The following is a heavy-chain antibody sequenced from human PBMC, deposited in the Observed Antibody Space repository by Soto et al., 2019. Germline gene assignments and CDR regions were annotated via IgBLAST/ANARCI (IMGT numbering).Heavy chain of an antibody. Sequence: QVQLVESGGGVVQPGRSLRLSCAASGFTFSNYAMHWVRQAPGKGLEWVAVISYDGSNKYYGESVKGRFTISRDSSKNTLYLQMNSLTAEDTAVYYCARDGSRGGYYGGIDYWGQGTLVTVST. V-gene: IGHV3-30-3*01. CDR3: ARDGSRGGYYGGIDY. D-gene: IGHD1-26*01. CDR2: ISYDGSNK. CDR1: GFTFSNYA. J-gene: IGHJ4*02.